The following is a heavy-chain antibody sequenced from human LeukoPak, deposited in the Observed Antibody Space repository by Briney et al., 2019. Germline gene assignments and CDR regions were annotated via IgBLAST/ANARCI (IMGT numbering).Heavy chain of an antibody. D-gene: IGHD3-3*01. Sequence: SVKVSCKASGGTFTSYAISWVRQAPGQGLEWMGGIIPIFGTANYAQKFQGRVTITADESTSTAYMELSSLRSEDTAVYYCAKKIITIFGVANDNWFDPWAREPWSPSPQ. CDR2: IIPIFGTA. J-gene: IGHJ5*02. CDR3: AKKIITIFGVANDNWFDP. V-gene: IGHV1-69*01. CDR1: GGTFTSYA.